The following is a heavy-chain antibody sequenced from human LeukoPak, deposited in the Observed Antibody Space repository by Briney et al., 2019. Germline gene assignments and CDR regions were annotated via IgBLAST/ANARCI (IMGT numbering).Heavy chain of an antibody. D-gene: IGHD1-26*01. CDR3: AKDPSGSYYAYYFDY. V-gene: IGHV3-23*01. J-gene: IGHJ4*02. Sequence: GGSLRLSCAASGFTFSSYAMSWVRQAPGKGLEWVPAISGSGGSTYYADSVKGRFTISRDNSKNTLYLQMNSLRAEDTAVYYCAKDPSGSYYAYYFDYWGQGTLVTVSS. CDR1: GFTFSSYA. CDR2: ISGSGGST.